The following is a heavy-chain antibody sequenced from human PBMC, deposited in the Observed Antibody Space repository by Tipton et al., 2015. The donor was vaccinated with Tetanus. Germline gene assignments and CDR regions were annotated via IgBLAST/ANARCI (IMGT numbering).Heavy chain of an antibody. CDR2: IFPDDSDT. CDR3: ARMYSTSSPFDH. J-gene: IGHJ4*02. V-gene: IGHV5-51*01. Sequence: QLVQSGAEVQKPGQSLKISCRGSGYSFTSHWIGWVRQMPGKGLEWMGMIFPDDSDTRYSPSFQGHVPFSVDKSTSTVYLQWSSLKASDTAMYFCARMYSTSSPFDHWGQGTLVAVPS. D-gene: IGHD6-6*01. CDR1: GYSFTSHW.